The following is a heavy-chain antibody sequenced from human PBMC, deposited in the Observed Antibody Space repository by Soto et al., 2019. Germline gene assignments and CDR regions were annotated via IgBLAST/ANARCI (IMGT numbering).Heavy chain of an antibody. CDR3: AREVVPLGWFDP. Sequence: SETLSLTCAVPGGSISSGGYSWSWIRQPPGKGLEWIGYIYYSGSTNYNPSLKSRVTISVDTSKNQFSLKLSSVTAADTAVYYCAREVVPLGWFDPWGQGTLVTVSS. CDR1: GGSISSGGYS. J-gene: IGHJ5*02. V-gene: IGHV4-61*08. CDR2: IYYSGST. D-gene: IGHD2-8*01.